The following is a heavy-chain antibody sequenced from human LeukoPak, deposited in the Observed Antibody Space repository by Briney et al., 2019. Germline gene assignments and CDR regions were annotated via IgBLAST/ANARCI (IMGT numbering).Heavy chain of an antibody. CDR3: AKLEDYGGNSGY. J-gene: IGHJ4*02. CDR2: ISGSGGST. Sequence: PGGSLRLSCAASGFTFSSYAMSWVRQAPGKGLEWVSAISGSGGSTYYADSVKGRFTISRDNSKNTLYLQMNSLRAGDTAVYYRAKLEDYGGNSGYWGQGTLVTVSS. CDR1: GFTFSSYA. D-gene: IGHD4-23*01. V-gene: IGHV3-23*01.